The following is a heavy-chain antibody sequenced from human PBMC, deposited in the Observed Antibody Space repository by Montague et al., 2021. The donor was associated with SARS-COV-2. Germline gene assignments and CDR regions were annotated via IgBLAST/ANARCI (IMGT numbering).Heavy chain of an antibody. D-gene: IGHD2-2*01. CDR2: IYTSGST. V-gene: IGHV4-61*02. J-gene: IGHJ6*02. CDR3: AREVYQLPNTYYYYGMDV. Sequence: TLSPTCTVSGGSISSGSYYWSWIRQPAGKGLEWIGRIYTSGSTNYNPSLKSRVTISVDTSKNQFSLKLSSVTAADTAVYYCAREVYQLPNTYYYYGMDVWGQGTTVTVSS. CDR1: GGSISSGSYY.